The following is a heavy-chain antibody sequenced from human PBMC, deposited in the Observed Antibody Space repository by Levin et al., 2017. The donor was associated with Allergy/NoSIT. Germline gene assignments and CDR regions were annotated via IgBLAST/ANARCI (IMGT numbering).Heavy chain of an antibody. Sequence: GESLKISCAASGFTFSSYAMSWVRQAPGKGLEWVSAISGSGGSTYYADSVKGRFTISRDNSKNTLYLQMNSLRAEDTAVYYCAKSSPRGYYGSGSYLTGKLDYWGQGTLVTVSS. CDR3: AKSSPRGYYGSGSYLTGKLDY. J-gene: IGHJ4*02. V-gene: IGHV3-23*01. CDR2: ISGSGGST. CDR1: GFTFSSYA. D-gene: IGHD3-10*01.